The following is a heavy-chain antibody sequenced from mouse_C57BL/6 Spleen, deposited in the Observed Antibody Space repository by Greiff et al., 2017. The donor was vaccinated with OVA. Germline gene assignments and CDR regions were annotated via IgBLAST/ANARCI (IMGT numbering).Heavy chain of an antibody. Sequence: VQLQESGAELARPGASVKLSCKASGYTFTSYGISWVKQRTGQGLEWIGEIYPRSGNTYYNEKFKGKATLTADKSSSTAYMELRSLTSEDSAVYFCARSKGDFPDYDPFAYWGQGTLVTVSA. V-gene: IGHV1-81*01. J-gene: IGHJ3*01. CDR2: IYPRSGNT. CDR3: ARSKGDFPDYDPFAY. CDR1: GYTFTSYG. D-gene: IGHD2-4*01.